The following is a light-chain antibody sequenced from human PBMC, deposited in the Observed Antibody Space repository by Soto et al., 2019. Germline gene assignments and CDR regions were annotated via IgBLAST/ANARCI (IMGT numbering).Light chain of an antibody. CDR1: QSISSW. CDR3: QQYNSYPVG. V-gene: IGKV1-5*03. CDR2: KAS. Sequence: DIPMTQSPSTLSASVGDRVTITCRASQSISSWLAWYQQKPGKAPKLLIYKASSLESGVPSRFSGSGSGTEFTLTISSLQPDDFATYYFQQYNSYPVGFGQGTKVEIK. J-gene: IGKJ1*01.